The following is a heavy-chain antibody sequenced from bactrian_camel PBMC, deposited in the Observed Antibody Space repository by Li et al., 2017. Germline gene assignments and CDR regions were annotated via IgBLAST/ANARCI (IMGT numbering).Heavy chain of an antibody. Sequence: VQLVESGGGLVQPGGSLRLSCSASGFPFSTYGYDIHWVRQAPGKGLEWVSVMISTGGRTYYADSVEGRFTISKDSAENTLYLQMNSLKPEDTAMYYCAAEASYSGDLFGFWGQGTQVTVS. CDR1: GFPFSTYGYD. J-gene: IGHJ6*01. V-gene: IGHV3S40*01. D-gene: IGHD2*01. CDR3: AAEASYSGDLFGF. CDR2: MISTGGRT.